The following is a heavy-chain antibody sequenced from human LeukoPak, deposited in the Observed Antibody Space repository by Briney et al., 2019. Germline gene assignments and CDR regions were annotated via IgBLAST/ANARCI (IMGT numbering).Heavy chain of an antibody. D-gene: IGHD4-17*01. J-gene: IGHJ5*02. V-gene: IGHV1-69*05. Sequence: SVKVSCKASGGTFSSYAISWVRQAPGQGLEWMGGIIPIFGTANYAQKFQGRVTITTDESTSTAYMELTSLTSDDPAVYYCARDVHGDYGSGWFDPWGQGTLVSVSS. CDR2: IIPIFGTA. CDR1: GGTFSSYA. CDR3: ARDVHGDYGSGWFDP.